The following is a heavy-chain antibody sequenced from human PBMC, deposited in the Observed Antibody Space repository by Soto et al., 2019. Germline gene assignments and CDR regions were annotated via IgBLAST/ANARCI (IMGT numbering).Heavy chain of an antibody. CDR1: GGTFSSYA. Sequence: ASVKVSCKASGGTFSSYAISWVRQAPGQGLEWMGGIIPIFGTANYAQKFQGRVTITADESTSTAYMELSSLRSEDTAVYYCEKRERGSLLWLGELSTLHGMDVWGQGITVTVS. V-gene: IGHV1-69*13. CDR3: EKRERGSLLWLGELSTLHGMDV. D-gene: IGHD3-10*01. J-gene: IGHJ6*02. CDR2: IIPIFGTA.